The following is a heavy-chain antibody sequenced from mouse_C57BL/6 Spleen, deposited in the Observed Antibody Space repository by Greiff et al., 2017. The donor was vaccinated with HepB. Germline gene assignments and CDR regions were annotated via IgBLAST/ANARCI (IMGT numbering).Heavy chain of an antibody. CDR3: ARGGTGTLDY. CDR2: ISSGSSTI. J-gene: IGHJ2*01. D-gene: IGHD4-1*01. Sequence: DVKLVESGGGLVKPGGSLKLSCAASGFTFSDYGMHWVRQAPEKGLEWVAYISSGSSTIYYADTVKGRFTISRDNAKNTLFLQMTSLRSEDTAMYYCARGGTGTLDYWGQGTTLTVSS. CDR1: GFTFSDYG. V-gene: IGHV5-17*01.